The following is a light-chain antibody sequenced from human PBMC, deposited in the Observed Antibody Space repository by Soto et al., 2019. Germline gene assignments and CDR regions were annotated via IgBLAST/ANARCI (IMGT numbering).Light chain of an antibody. V-gene: IGLV2-14*01. CDR3: SSYTSSSTLV. J-gene: IGLJ1*01. Sequence: QSALTQPASVSGSPGQSITISCTGTSSDVGGYNYVSWYQQHPGKAPKLMIYEVSNRPSGVSNRFSGSKSGNTASLTISGLHTEDEADYYCSSYTSSSTLVFGTGTKFTVL. CDR2: EVS. CDR1: SSDVGGYNY.